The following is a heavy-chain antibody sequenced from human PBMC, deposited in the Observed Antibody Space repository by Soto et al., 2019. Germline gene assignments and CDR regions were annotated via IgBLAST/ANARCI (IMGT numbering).Heavy chain of an antibody. D-gene: IGHD6-19*01. Sequence: GGSLRLSCAASGFTFSTSAMSWVRLAPGKGLEWVSAITGSGGSTNYADSVKGRFTISRDNSKSTLYLQMNSLRAEDTAEYYCAKDISSGWTRYWFDPWGQGTLVTVSS. CDR2: ITGSGGST. CDR3: AKDISSGWTRYWFDP. V-gene: IGHV3-23*01. J-gene: IGHJ5*02. CDR1: GFTFSTSA.